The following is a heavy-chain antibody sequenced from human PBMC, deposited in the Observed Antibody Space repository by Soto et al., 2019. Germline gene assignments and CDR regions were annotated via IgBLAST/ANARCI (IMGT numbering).Heavy chain of an antibody. CDR1: GFTFGDYA. CDR3: TRELRDSRALYYYYGMDV. J-gene: IGHJ6*02. V-gene: IGHV3-49*03. D-gene: IGHD2-15*01. Sequence: PGGSLRLSCTASGFTFGDYAMSWFRQAPGKGLEWVGFIRSKAYGGTTEYAASVKGRFTISRDDSKSIAYLQMNSLKTEDTAVYYCTRELRDSRALYYYYGMDVWGQGTTVTVSS. CDR2: IRSKAYGGTT.